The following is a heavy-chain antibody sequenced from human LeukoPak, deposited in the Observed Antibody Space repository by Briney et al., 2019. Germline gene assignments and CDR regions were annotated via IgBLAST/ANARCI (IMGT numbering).Heavy chain of an antibody. CDR3: AKDLYVSYYGSGSYCLDY. Sequence: GGSLRLSCAASGFTFSSYWMSWVRQAPGKGLEWVANIKQDGSEKYYVDSVKGRFTISRDNAKNSLYLQMNSLRAEDTAVYYCAKDLYVSYYGSGSYCLDYWGQGTLVTVSS. J-gene: IGHJ4*02. CDR1: GFTFSSYW. V-gene: IGHV3-7*01. CDR2: IKQDGSEK. D-gene: IGHD3-10*01.